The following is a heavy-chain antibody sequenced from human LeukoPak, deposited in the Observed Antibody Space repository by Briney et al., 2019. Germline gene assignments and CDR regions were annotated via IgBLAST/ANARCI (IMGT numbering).Heavy chain of an antibody. D-gene: IGHD3-22*01. J-gene: IGHJ4*02. CDR3: AREGYYDSSGYRRLVYYFDY. CDR2: IYYSGST. Sequence: SQTLSLTCTVSGGSISSGGYYWSWIRQRPGKGLEWIGYIYYSGSTYYNPSLKSRVTISVDTSKNQFSLKLSSVTAADTAVYYCAREGYYDSSGYRRLVYYFDYWGQGTLVTVSS. CDR1: GGSISSGGYY. V-gene: IGHV4-31*03.